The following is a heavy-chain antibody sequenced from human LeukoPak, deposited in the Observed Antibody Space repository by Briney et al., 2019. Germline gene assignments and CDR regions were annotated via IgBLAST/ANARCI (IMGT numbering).Heavy chain of an antibody. CDR1: GGSISSYY. Sequence: SETLSLTCTVSGGSISSYYWSWIRQPPGKGLEWLGYIYNSGTTNYNPSLRSRVTISVDTSKNQFSLKLSSVTAADTAVYYYARAPHYYDSSSFSVQQYFDLWGRGTLVSVSS. CDR2: IYNSGTT. J-gene: IGHJ2*01. V-gene: IGHV4-59*01. CDR3: ARAPHYYDSSSFSVQQYFDL. D-gene: IGHD3-22*01.